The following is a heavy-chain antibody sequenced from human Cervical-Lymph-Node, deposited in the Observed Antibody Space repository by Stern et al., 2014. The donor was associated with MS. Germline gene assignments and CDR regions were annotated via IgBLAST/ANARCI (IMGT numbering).Heavy chain of an antibody. D-gene: IGHD6-19*01. CDR1: GFTFGNYA. Sequence: EDQLVESGGGLIKPGRSLRLSCTASGFTFGNYAMSWFRQAPGKGLEWVGFIRANHQSGATDYAASVKGRFSISRDDSKSVAYLQMNSLKTDDTAVYYCARSIAVSGGIITLAYFDPWGQGTLVTVSS. J-gene: IGHJ4*02. CDR3: ARSIAVSGGIITLAYFDP. V-gene: IGHV3-49*05. CDR2: IRANHQSGAT.